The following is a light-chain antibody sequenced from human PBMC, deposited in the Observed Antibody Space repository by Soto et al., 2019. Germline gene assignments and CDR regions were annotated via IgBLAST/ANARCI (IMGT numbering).Light chain of an antibody. Sequence: QSALTQPPSVSGSPGQSVTISCTGTSSDVGSYNRASWYQQSPGTAPKLMIYEVSNRPSGVPDRFSGSKSGNTASLTISGLQAEDEADYYCSSHTISGPLFGGGNKLTVL. J-gene: IGLJ2*01. CDR2: EVS. V-gene: IGLV2-18*02. CDR1: SSDVGSYNR. CDR3: SSHTISGPL.